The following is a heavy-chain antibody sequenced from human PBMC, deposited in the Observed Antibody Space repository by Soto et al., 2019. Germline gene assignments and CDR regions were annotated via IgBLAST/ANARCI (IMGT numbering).Heavy chain of an antibody. Sequence: QVQLVESGGGVVQPGRSLRLSCAASGFTFSSYGMHWVRQAPGKGLEWVAVISHDGSNKYYADSVKGRFTISRDNSKNTLYLQMNSLSPEDTAVYYCEASAVAGDALFDYWGQGTLVTVSS. V-gene: IGHV3-30*03. CDR2: ISHDGSNK. D-gene: IGHD6-19*01. CDR1: GFTFSSYG. CDR3: EASAVAGDALFDY. J-gene: IGHJ4*02.